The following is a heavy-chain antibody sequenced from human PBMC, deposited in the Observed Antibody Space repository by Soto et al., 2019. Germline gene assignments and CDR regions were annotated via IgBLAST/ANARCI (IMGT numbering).Heavy chain of an antibody. D-gene: IGHD2-15*01. V-gene: IGHV1-8*01. CDR3: ASGAGCSGSSCYNRGGWFDP. CDR2: MNPNSGNT. CDR1: GYTFTSYD. J-gene: IGHJ5*02. Sequence: QVQLVQSGAEVKKPGASVKVSCKASGYTFTSYDINWVRQATGQGLEWMGWMNPNSGNTGYAQKFKGRATMTGNTAKSTDYMEMSSLRSEDTAEYYCASGAGCSGSSCYNRGGWFDPWGQGTLVTVIS.